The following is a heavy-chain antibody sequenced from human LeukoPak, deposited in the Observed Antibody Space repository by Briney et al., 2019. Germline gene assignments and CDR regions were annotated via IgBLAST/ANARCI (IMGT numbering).Heavy chain of an antibody. CDR2: IYYSRST. Sequence: PSETLSLTCTVSGASISSYYWNWIRQPPGKGLEWIGYIYYSRSTNYNPSLKSRVTISVDTPKNQFSLKLSSVTAADTAVYYCARYSCPNGVCYYFDYWGQGTLVTVSS. D-gene: IGHD2-8*01. CDR1: GASISSYY. V-gene: IGHV4-59*01. J-gene: IGHJ4*02. CDR3: ARYSCPNGVCYYFDY.